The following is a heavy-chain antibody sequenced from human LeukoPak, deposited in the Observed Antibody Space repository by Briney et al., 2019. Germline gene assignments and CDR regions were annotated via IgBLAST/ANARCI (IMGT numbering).Heavy chain of an antibody. CDR2: MFPDGRT. CDR3: ARWHQLALDY. D-gene: IGHD6-13*01. V-gene: IGHV3-53*01. CDR1: GFSVNDNY. Sequence: PGGSLRLSCAVSGFSVNDNYMSWVRQAPGKGLQWVSVMFPDGRTYYADSVKGRFTISRDNAKNSLYLQMYSLRAEDTAVYYCARWHQLALDYWGQGTLVTVSS. J-gene: IGHJ4*02.